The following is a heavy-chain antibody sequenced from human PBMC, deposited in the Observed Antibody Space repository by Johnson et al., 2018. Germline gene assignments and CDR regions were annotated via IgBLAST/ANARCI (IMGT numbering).Heavy chain of an antibody. J-gene: IGHJ6*03. CDR2: LNHSGIT. CDR3: ARVAGSYSRGYYYMDV. Sequence: QVQLQQWGAGLLKPSETLSLTCGVYDGSLIGYYWSWIRQPPGKGLEWIGELNHSGITNYNPSLESRVTISGGTPKNQFYPRPTSVTSADTAVDYWARVAGSYSRGYYYMDVWGKGTTVTVSS. V-gene: IGHV4-34*01. CDR1: DGSLIGYY. D-gene: IGHD1-26*01.